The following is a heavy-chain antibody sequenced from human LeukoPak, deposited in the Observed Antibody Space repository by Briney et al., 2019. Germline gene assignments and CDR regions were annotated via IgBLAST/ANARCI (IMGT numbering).Heavy chain of an antibody. J-gene: IGHJ4*02. CDR3: ARSLAYGDSDY. CDR1: GGSISSYY. D-gene: IGHD4-17*01. Sequence: KPSETLSLTCTVSGGSISSYYWSWIRQPPGKGLQWIGYIYYSGSTNYNPSLKSRVTISVDTSKNQFSLRLTSVTAADTAVYYCARSLAYGDSDYWGQGTLVTVSS. V-gene: IGHV4-59*01. CDR2: IYYSGST.